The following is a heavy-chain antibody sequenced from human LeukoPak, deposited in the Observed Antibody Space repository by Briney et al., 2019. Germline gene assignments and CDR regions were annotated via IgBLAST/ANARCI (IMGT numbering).Heavy chain of an antibody. CDR3: ARDVGDIVTIPAAISVP. V-gene: IGHV1-18*01. Sequence: ASVKVSCKASGYTFSSYGISWVRQAPGQGLEWMGWISAYNGNTNYAQMAQGRVTMTTDTSTSTAYMEVRSLRSDDTAMYYCARDVGDIVTIPAAISVPWGQGTLVTVSS. CDR1: GYTFSSYG. D-gene: IGHD2-2*01. CDR2: ISAYNGNT. J-gene: IGHJ5*02.